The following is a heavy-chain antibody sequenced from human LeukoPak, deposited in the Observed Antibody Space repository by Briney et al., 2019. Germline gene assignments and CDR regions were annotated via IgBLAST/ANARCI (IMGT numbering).Heavy chain of an antibody. D-gene: IGHD2-2*01. CDR1: GYTFISSG. Sequence: ASVKVSCKASGYTFISSGISWVRQAPGQGLEWMGWISAYNGNTNYAQKLQGRVTMTTDTSTSTAYMELRSLRSDDTAVYYCARDNVVVVPAVAPQYWGQGTLVTVSS. J-gene: IGHJ4*02. CDR3: ARDNVVVVPAVAPQY. V-gene: IGHV1-18*01. CDR2: ISAYNGNT.